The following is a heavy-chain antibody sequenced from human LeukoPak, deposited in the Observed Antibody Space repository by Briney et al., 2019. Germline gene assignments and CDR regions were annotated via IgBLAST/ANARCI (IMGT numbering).Heavy chain of an antibody. CDR1: GFTFSSYS. CDR2: ISSSSSTI. CDR3: ARSLRRARTPTTPSCFDY. Sequence: GGSLRLSCAASGFTFSSYSMNWVRQAPGKGLEWVSYISSSSSTIYYADSVKGRFTISRDNAKNSLYLQMNSLRAEDTAVYYCARSLRRARTPTTPSCFDYWGQGTLVTVSS. V-gene: IGHV3-48*04. D-gene: IGHD1-14*01. J-gene: IGHJ4*02.